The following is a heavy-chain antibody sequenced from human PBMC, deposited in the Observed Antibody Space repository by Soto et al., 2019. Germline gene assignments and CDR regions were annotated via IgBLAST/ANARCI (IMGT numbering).Heavy chain of an antibody. CDR1: GFTVSSNY. Sequence: AGGSLRLSCAASGFTVSSNYMSWVRQAPGKGLEWVSVIYSGGSTYYADSVKGRFTISRDNSKNTLYLQMNSLRAEDTAVYYCARDEYSSSGYGMDVWGQGTTVTV. J-gene: IGHJ6*02. CDR2: IYSGGST. CDR3: ARDEYSSSGYGMDV. V-gene: IGHV3-53*01. D-gene: IGHD6-6*01.